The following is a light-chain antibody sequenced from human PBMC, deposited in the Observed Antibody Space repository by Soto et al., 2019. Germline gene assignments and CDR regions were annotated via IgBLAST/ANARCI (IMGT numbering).Light chain of an antibody. CDR1: SGHSSYA. V-gene: IGLV4-69*01. CDR2: LNSDGSH. Sequence: QSVLTQSPSASASLGASVKLTCTLSSGHSSYAIAWHQQQPEKGLRYLMKLNSDGSHSKGDGIPDRFSGSSSEAERYLTISGLQSEDEADYYGQTWGTGILVFGTGTKLTVL. J-gene: IGLJ1*01. CDR3: QTWGTGILV.